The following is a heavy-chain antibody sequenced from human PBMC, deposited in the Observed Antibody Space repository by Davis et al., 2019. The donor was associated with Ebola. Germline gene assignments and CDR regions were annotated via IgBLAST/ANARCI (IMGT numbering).Heavy chain of an antibody. CDR3: AKSITGTTN. CDR1: GITFSDAW. J-gene: IGHJ4*02. Sequence: SLKISCAASGITFSDAWLSWVRQAPGKGLEWVSGISWNSGSIGYADSVKGRFTISRDNAKNSLYLQMNSLRAEDTALYYCAKSITGTTNWGQGTLVTVSS. D-gene: IGHD1-7*01. CDR2: ISWNSGSI. V-gene: IGHV3-9*01.